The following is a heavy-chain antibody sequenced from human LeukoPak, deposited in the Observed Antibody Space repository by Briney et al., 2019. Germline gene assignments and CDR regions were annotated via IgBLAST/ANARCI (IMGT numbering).Heavy chain of an antibody. CDR1: GFTFSSYG. CDR2: ISGSGGST. Sequence: HPGGSLRLSCAASGFTFSSYGMSWVRQAPGKGLEWVSAISGSGGSTYYADSVKGRFTISRDNSKNTLYLQMNSLRAEDTAVYYCASNPRGGYSYGGNWFDPWGQGTLVTVSS. D-gene: IGHD5-18*01. J-gene: IGHJ5*02. CDR3: ASNPRGGYSYGGNWFDP. V-gene: IGHV3-23*01.